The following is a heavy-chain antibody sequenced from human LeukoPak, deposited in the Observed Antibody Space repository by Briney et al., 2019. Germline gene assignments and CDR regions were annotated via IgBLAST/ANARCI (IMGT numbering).Heavy chain of an antibody. D-gene: IGHD1-26*01. V-gene: IGHV3-23*01. CDR1: RFTFSSYA. Sequence: GGSLRLSCAVSRFTFSSYAFNWVRQAPGKGLEWVSVISESGDSTYYADSVKGRFTISRDNSKNTLYLQMNSLRAKDTAVYYCVHGSSGSYLFDYWGQGTLVTVSS. J-gene: IGHJ4*02. CDR3: VHGSSGSYLFDY. CDR2: ISESGDST.